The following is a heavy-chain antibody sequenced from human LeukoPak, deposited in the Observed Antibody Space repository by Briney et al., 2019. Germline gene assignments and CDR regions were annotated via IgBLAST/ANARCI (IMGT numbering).Heavy chain of an antibody. CDR2: IYYSGST. D-gene: IGHD3-9*01. Sequence: SETLSLTCTVSGGSISSYYWSWIRQPPGKGLEWIGYIYYSGSTNYNPSLKSRVTISVDTSKNQFSLKLSSVTAADTAVYYCARNFLFTGYYLSPGFNAFDIWGQGTMVTVSS. J-gene: IGHJ3*02. V-gene: IGHV4-59*01. CDR3: ARNFLFTGYYLSPGFNAFDI. CDR1: GGSISSYY.